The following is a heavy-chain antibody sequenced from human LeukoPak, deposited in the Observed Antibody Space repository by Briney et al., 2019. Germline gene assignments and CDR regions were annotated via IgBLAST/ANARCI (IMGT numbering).Heavy chain of an antibody. CDR2: INHSGST. CDR3: AGFSGSYRPNWYFDL. D-gene: IGHD1-26*01. CDR1: GGSFSGYY. J-gene: IGHJ2*01. V-gene: IGHV4-34*01. Sequence: KSSETLSLTCAVYGGSFSGYYWSWLRQPPGKGLEWIGEINHSGSTNYNPSLKSRVTISVDTSKNQFSLKLSSVTAADTAVYYCAGFSGSYRPNWYFDLGGRGTLVTVSS.